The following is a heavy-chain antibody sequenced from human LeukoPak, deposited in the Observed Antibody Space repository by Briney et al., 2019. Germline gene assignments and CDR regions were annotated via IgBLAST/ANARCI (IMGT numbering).Heavy chain of an antibody. CDR2: ISSRSSNI. CDR1: GFTFSCYS. V-gene: IGHV3-48*02. CDR3: ARIPGGYYYAMDV. J-gene: IGHJ6*02. Sequence: GGSLRLSCAASGFTFSCYSMNWVRQAPGKGLEWVSYISSRSSNIYYADSVKGRFTISRDNAKNSLYLQMNSLRDEDTAVYYCARIPGGYYYAMDVWGQGTTVTVSS. D-gene: IGHD3-16*01.